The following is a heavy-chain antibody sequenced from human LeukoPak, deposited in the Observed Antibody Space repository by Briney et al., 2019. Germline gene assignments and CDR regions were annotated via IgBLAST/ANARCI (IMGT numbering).Heavy chain of an antibody. CDR1: GYTFTSYD. CDR3: ARESAVAGIYYYCGMDV. V-gene: IGHV1-8*01. D-gene: IGHD6-19*01. CDR2: INPNSGNT. J-gene: IGHJ6*02. Sequence: ASVKVSCKASGYTFTSYDINWVRQATGQGLEWMGWINPNSGNTGYAQRFQGRVTMTRITSISTAYMELSSLRSEDTAVYYCARESAVAGIYYYCGMDVWGQGTTVTVSS.